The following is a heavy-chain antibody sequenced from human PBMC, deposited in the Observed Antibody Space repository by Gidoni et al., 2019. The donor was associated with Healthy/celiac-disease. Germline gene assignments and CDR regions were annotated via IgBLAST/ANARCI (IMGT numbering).Heavy chain of an antibody. CDR3: AKDIGDYYYMDV. V-gene: IGHV3-43*01. CDR2: ISWDGGST. CDR1: GFTFDDYT. D-gene: IGHD3-3*01. Sequence: EVQLVESGGVVVQPGGSLRLSCAAPGFTFDDYTMHWVRQAPGKGLEWVSLISWDGGSTYYADSVKGRFTISRDNSKNSLYLQMNSLRTEDTALYYCAKDIGDYYYMDVWGKGTTVTVSS. J-gene: IGHJ6*03.